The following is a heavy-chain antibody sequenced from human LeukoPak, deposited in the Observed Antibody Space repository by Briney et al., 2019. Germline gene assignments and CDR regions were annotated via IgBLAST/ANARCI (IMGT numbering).Heavy chain of an antibody. Sequence: AETLSLTCTVSGGSINSNSNHWGWIRQPPGKGLEWIVSMYYNVYTYCIPSLKSRVTMSVDTSKNKFSLKLTSVTDAETDVYYCARREWGSRGRGSFDYWGQGTVVTVSS. V-gene: IGHV4-39*01. CDR2: MYYNVYT. D-gene: IGHD1-26*01. J-gene: IGHJ4*02. CDR3: ARREWGSRGRGSFDY. CDR1: GGSINSNSNH.